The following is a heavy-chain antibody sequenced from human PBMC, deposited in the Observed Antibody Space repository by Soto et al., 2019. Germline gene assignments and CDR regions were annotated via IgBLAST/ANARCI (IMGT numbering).Heavy chain of an antibody. CDR1: GFTFSSYW. CDR2: IKQDGSEK. Sequence: GGSLRLSCAASGFTFSSYWMSWVRQAPGKGLEWVANIKQDGSEKYYVNSVKGRFPISRDNAKNSLYLQMNSLRAEDTAVYYCARDDYGDYGKITVGDYWGQGTLVTVSS. D-gene: IGHD4-17*01. V-gene: IGHV3-7*01. CDR3: ARDDYGDYGKITVGDY. J-gene: IGHJ4*02.